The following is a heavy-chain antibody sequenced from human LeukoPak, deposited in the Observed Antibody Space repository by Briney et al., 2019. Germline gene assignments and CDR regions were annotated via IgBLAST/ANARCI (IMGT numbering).Heavy chain of an antibody. CDR2: IYYSGST. CDR1: GGSISTYY. CDR3: ARDRSGYSGYDFFDY. V-gene: IGHV4-59*01. D-gene: IGHD5-12*01. J-gene: IGHJ4*02. Sequence: SETLSLTCTVSGGSISTYYWTWIRQPPGKGLEWIGYIYYSGSTNYNPSLKSRVTISVDTSKNQFSLKLSSVTAADTAVYYCARDRSGYSGYDFFDYWGQGALVTVSS.